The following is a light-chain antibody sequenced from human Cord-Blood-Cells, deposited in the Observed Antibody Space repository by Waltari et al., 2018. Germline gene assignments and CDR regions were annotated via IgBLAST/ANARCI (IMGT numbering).Light chain of an antibody. CDR3: SSYAGSNNLV. CDR2: EVS. Sequence: QSALTQPPSASGSPGQSVTISCTGTTSDVGGYNYVPWYQQHPGKAPKLMIYEVSKRPSVVPDRFSSSKSGNPASQTVSELPAEDEANYYCSSYAGSNNLVFGGGTTLTVL. CDR1: TSDVGGYNY. V-gene: IGLV2-8*01. J-gene: IGLJ3*02.